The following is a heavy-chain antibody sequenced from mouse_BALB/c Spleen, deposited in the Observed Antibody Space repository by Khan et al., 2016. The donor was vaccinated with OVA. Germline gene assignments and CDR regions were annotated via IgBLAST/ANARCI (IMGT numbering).Heavy chain of an antibody. CDR2: VSTGGHYT. Sequence: EVQLVESGGDIVKPGGSLKLSCAASGFTFSTYGMSWVRQTPDKRLEWVATVSTGGHYTYYTDTVKGRFTISRDNAKNTLYLQISSLVSEDTAIFYCARLAYYYDREGFAYWGQGTLVTVSA. CDR3: ARLAYYYDREGFAY. D-gene: IGHD1-1*01. CDR1: GFTFSTYG. V-gene: IGHV5-6*01. J-gene: IGHJ3*01.